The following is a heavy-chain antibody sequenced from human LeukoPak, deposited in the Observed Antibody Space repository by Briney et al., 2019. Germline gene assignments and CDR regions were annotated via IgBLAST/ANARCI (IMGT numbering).Heavy chain of an antibody. Sequence: PGGSLRLSCAASGFTVSSNYMSWVRQAPGKGLEWVAVIWYDGSYKYYADSVKGRFTISRDNSESTLYLQMNSLRDDDTAVYFCATEASARGIYPAFPDYWGQGTLVTVSS. CDR2: IWYDGSYK. D-gene: IGHD5/OR15-5a*01. J-gene: IGHJ4*02. CDR3: ATEASARGIYPAFPDY. V-gene: IGHV3-33*08. CDR1: GFTVSSNY.